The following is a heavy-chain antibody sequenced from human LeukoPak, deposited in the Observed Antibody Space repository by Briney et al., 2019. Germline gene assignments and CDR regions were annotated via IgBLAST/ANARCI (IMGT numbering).Heavy chain of an antibody. Sequence: GGSLRLSCAATGFTFSSYAMPWVRQAPGKGLEWVAVISYDGSNKYYADSVKGRFTISRDNSKNTLYLQMNSLRAEDTAVYYCARAPGGSYGYFDYWGQGTLVTVSS. V-gene: IGHV3-30-3*01. CDR1: GFTFSSYA. CDR3: ARAPGGSYGYFDY. J-gene: IGHJ4*02. CDR2: ISYDGSNK. D-gene: IGHD1-26*01.